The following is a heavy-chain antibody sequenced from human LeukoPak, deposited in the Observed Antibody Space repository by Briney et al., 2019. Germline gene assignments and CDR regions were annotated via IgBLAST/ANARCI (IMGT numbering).Heavy chain of an antibody. Sequence: GASVKVSCKASGYTFTGYYMHWVRQAPGQRLEWMGWSNAGNGNTKYSQEFQGRVTITRDTSASTAYMELSSLRSEDMAVYYCARGSRYSYAFDYWGQGTLVTVSS. D-gene: IGHD5-18*01. CDR3: ARGSRYSYAFDY. CDR1: GYTFTGYY. J-gene: IGHJ4*02. CDR2: SNAGNGNT. V-gene: IGHV1-3*02.